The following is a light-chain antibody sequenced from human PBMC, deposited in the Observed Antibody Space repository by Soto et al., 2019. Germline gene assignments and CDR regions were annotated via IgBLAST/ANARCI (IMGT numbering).Light chain of an antibody. CDR1: QSILYSSNNKNY. CDR2: WAS. Sequence: DIVMTQSPDSLAVSLGERATINCKSSQSILYSSNNKNYLAWYQQKPGQPPKLLIYWASTREAGVPDRFSGSGSGTDLTRTISSLQAEDVAVYYCQQYDGTPYTFGQGTKLEIK. CDR3: QQYDGTPYT. J-gene: IGKJ2*01. V-gene: IGKV4-1*01.